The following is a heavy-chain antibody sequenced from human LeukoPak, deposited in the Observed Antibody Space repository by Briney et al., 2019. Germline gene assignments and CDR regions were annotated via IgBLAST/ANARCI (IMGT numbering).Heavy chain of an antibody. Sequence: GASVKVSCKASGYTFTGYYMHWVRQAPGQGLEWMGWINPNSGGTNYAQKFQGRVTMTRDTSISTAYMELSRLRSDDTAVYYCAREMIGTTGTYYYYYYMDVWGKGTTVTVSS. V-gene: IGHV1-2*02. D-gene: IGHD1-1*01. CDR1: GYTFTGYY. J-gene: IGHJ6*03. CDR3: AREMIGTTGTYYYYYYMDV. CDR2: INPNSGGT.